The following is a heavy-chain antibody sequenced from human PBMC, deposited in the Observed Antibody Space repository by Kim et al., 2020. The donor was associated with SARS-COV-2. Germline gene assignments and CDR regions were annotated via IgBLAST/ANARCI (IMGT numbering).Heavy chain of an antibody. CDR1: GGTFSNYG. Sequence: SVKVSCKASGGTFSNYGLSWVRQAPGQGLEWMGGNIPVFGPTIYAQKFQGRVKILADEYSTTVHMELSSLRSDDTAVYYCARDTSLYSWRGFGYWGQG. D-gene: IGHD2-2*02. V-gene: IGHV1-69*13. J-gene: IGHJ4*02. CDR2: NIPVFGPT. CDR3: ARDTSLYSWRGFGY.